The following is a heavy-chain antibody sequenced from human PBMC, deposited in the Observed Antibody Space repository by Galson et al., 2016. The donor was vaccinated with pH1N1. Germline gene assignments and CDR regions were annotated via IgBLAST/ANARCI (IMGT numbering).Heavy chain of an antibody. CDR1: GGTFSSYV. V-gene: IGHV1-69*04. CDR2: IVPITGIR. Sequence: SVKVSCKASGGTFSSYVIIWVRQAPGQGLEWMGRIVPITGIRNYAQKFQDRVTMTADKSTSTAYMELSSLKASDTAIDYCARGRRDSAYNWNLPLDYWGQGTLVTVSS. D-gene: IGHD1-20*01. J-gene: IGHJ4*02. CDR3: ARGRRDSAYNWNLPLDY.